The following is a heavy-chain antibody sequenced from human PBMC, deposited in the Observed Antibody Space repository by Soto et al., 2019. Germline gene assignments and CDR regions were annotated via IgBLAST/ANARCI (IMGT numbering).Heavy chain of an antibody. Sequence: GGSLRLSCTASGFTFNDYTLSWVRQAPGKGLEWVGFIRSKAYGGTTEYAASVKGRFTISRDDSKSIAYLQMNSLKTEDTAVYYCTAGKLYPSLDFDYWGQGTRVTVPS. V-gene: IGHV3-49*04. D-gene: IGHD2-8*01. CDR1: GFTFNDYT. CDR3: TAGKLYPSLDFDY. CDR2: IRSKAYGGTT. J-gene: IGHJ4*02.